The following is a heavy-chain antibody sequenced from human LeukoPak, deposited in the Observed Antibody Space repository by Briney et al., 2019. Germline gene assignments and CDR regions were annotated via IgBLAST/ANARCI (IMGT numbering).Heavy chain of an antibody. CDR2: INPTSGGT. D-gene: IGHD2-21*01. CDR3: ARADRLDGGPYLIGR. J-gene: IGHJ4*02. CDR1: GYSFTVFY. Sequence: ASVKLSCKTSGYSFTVFYMHCVRQAPGQGLWWMVWINPTSGGTSPAQKFQGRVTMTRDTSITTVYMEVSWLTSDAPAMYYCARADRLDGGPYLIGRGGQGTLVTVSS. V-gene: IGHV1-2*02.